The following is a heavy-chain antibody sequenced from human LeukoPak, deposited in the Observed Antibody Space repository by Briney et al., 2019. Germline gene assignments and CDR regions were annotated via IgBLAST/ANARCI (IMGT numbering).Heavy chain of an antibody. V-gene: IGHV4-39*01. CDR1: GGSISSSSYY. CDR2: IYHSRST. D-gene: IGHD3-10*01. CDR3: ARHVVWGLMRYNWFDP. J-gene: IGHJ5*02. Sequence: SETLSLTCTVSGGSISSSSYYWGWIRQPPGKGLEWIGSIYHSRSTYYNPSLKSRVTISVDTSKNQFSLKLSSVTAADTAVYYCARHVVWGLMRYNWFDPWGQGTLATVSS.